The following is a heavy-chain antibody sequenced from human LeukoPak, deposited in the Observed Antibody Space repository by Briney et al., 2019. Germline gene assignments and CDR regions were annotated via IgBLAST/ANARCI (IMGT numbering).Heavy chain of an antibody. V-gene: IGHV4-61*02. D-gene: IGHD2-15*01. CDR3: AREAVGWDYFDY. CDR2: IYPSGST. CDR1: GGSISSGSYY. J-gene: IGHJ4*02. Sequence: SQTLSLTCTVSGGSISSGSYYWSWIRQPAGKGLEWIGRIYPSGSTNYNPSLKSRVTISVDTSKNQFSLKLSSVTAADTAVYYCAREAVGWDYFDYWGQGTLVTVSS.